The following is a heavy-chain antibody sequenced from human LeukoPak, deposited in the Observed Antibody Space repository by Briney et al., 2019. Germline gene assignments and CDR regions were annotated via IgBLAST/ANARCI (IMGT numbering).Heavy chain of an antibody. Sequence: PSETLSLTCTVSGGSIRSSYYYWGWIRQPPGKGLEWIGSIYDSGSTYYNPSLKSRVTISVDTSKNQFSLKLNSVTAADTAVYYCARLGAGPTYYDFWSGYSSFYFDYWGQGTLVTVSS. CDR2: IYDSGST. CDR1: GGSIRSSYYY. D-gene: IGHD3-3*01. V-gene: IGHV4-39*01. CDR3: ARLGAGPTYYDFWSGYSSFYFDY. J-gene: IGHJ4*02.